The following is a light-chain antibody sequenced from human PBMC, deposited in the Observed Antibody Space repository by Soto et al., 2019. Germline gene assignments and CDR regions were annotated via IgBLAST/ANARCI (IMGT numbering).Light chain of an antibody. CDR1: QSVSSY. Sequence: EIVLTQSPATLSLSPGERATLSCRASQSVSSYLVWYQQKPGQAPRLLIYDASNRATGIPARFSGSGSGTDFTLTISSLEPEDFAVYYCQQRSNRLPGDTFGQGTKLEIK. V-gene: IGKV3-11*01. J-gene: IGKJ2*01. CDR3: QQRSNRLPGDT. CDR2: DAS.